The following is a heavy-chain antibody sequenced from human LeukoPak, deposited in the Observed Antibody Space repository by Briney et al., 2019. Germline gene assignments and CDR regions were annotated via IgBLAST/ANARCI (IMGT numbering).Heavy chain of an antibody. J-gene: IGHJ6*03. CDR2: IYSGGTT. D-gene: IGHD3-10*01. CDR3: ARGLGSGTYTDYYMDV. Sequence: PGRSLRLSCAASGFSFEDYAMHWVRQPPGKGLEWVSVIYSGGTTYYADSVKGRFTISRDNSKNTLYLQMNSLRAEDTALYYCARGLGSGTYTDYYMDVWGKGTTVTVSS. CDR1: GFSFEDYA. V-gene: IGHV3-23*03.